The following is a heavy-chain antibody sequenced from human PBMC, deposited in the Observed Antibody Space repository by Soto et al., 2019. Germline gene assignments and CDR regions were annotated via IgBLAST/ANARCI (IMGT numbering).Heavy chain of an antibody. J-gene: IGHJ4*02. CDR3: AKVVSITMVRGVIISAGPPFYFDY. D-gene: IGHD3-10*01. Sequence: EVQLLESGGGLVQPGGSLRLSCAASGFTFSSYAMSWVRQAPGKGLEWVSAISGSGGSTYYADSVKGRFTISRDNSKNTLYLQMNSLRAEDTAVYYCAKVVSITMVRGVIISAGPPFYFDYWGQGTLVTVSS. CDR1: GFTFSSYA. CDR2: ISGSGGST. V-gene: IGHV3-23*01.